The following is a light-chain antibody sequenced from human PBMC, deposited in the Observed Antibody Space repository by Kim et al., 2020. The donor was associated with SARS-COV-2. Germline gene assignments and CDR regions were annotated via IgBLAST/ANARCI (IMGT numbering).Light chain of an antibody. J-gene: IGLJ3*02. CDR1: NIGTKN. V-gene: IGLV3-9*01. CDR3: QVWDSSTGV. CDR2: GDS. Sequence: SYELTQPLSVSVALGQTARITCGVNNIGTKNVNWFQQKPGQAPVLVIRGDSNRPSGIPERFSGSNSGNTATLTISRAQPGDEADYYCQVWDSSTGVFGGGTKLTVL.